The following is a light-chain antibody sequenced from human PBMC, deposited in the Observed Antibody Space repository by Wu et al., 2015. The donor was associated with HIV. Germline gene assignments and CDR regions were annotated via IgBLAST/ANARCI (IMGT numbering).Light chain of an antibody. CDR1: QNINSN. Sequence: EIVMTQSPATLSVSPGERVTLSCRASQNINSNLAWYQQKPGQAPRLLIYGASTRATAIPARFSGSGSGTEFTLTISSLQSEDFAVYYCQQYDDWPPLTFGGGTKVE. V-gene: IGKV3-15*01. CDR3: QQYDDWPPLT. J-gene: IGKJ4*01. CDR2: GAS.